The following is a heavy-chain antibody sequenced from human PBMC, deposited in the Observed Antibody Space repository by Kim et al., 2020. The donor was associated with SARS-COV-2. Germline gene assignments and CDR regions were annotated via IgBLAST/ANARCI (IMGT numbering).Heavy chain of an antibody. Sequence: ASVKVSCKASGYTFTSYGISWVRQAPGQGLEWMGWISAYNGNTNYAQKLQGRVTMTTDTSTSTAYMELRSLRSDDTAVYYCARVRTEGLLWFGESTYYYGMDVCGQGTTVTVSS. V-gene: IGHV1-18*01. D-gene: IGHD3-10*01. CDR1: GYTFTSYG. CDR2: ISAYNGNT. CDR3: ARVRTEGLLWFGESTYYYGMDV. J-gene: IGHJ6*02.